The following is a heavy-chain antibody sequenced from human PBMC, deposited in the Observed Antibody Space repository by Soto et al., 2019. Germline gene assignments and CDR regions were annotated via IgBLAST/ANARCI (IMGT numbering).Heavy chain of an antibody. CDR2: IYYSGST. Sequence: QVQLQESGPGLVKPSETLSLTCTVSGGSISSSYWSWIRQPPGKGLAWIGYIYYSGSTNYHPSLNCRVAISVDAAQNQFSLKLSSVTAADTAVYYCARAIYLGSLLFDYWGQGTMVTASS. V-gene: IGHV4-59*01. J-gene: IGHJ4*02. D-gene: IGHD3-10*01. CDR1: GGSISSSY. CDR3: ARAIYLGSLLFDY.